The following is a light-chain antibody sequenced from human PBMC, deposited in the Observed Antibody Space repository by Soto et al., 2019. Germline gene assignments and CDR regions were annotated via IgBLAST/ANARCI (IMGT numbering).Light chain of an antibody. CDR1: QSVDSNY. CDR3: QLYGYSPLYT. Sequence: DIVLTQSPGTLSLSPGERAALSCRASQSVDSNYLAWYPQRRGQAPRLPIYGASNRATGIPDRFGGSGSGTDVTIAVSRLEPEDFDVYYGQLYGYSPLYTFGQGTRLEI. V-gene: IGKV3-20*01. J-gene: IGKJ2*01. CDR2: GAS.